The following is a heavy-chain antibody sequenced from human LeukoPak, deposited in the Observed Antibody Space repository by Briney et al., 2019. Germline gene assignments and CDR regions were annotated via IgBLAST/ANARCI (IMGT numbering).Heavy chain of an antibody. CDR1: GGTFSSYA. J-gene: IGHJ6*03. V-gene: IGHV1-69*05. Sequence: GASVKVSCKASGGTFSSYAISWVRQAPGQGLEWMGGIIPIFGTANYAQKFQGRVTITTDESTSTAYMELSSLRSDDTAVYYCARGRPDLTGGPYYYYYYMDVWGKGTTVTVSS. D-gene: IGHD7-27*01. CDR3: ARGRPDLTGGPYYYYYYMDV. CDR2: IIPIFGTA.